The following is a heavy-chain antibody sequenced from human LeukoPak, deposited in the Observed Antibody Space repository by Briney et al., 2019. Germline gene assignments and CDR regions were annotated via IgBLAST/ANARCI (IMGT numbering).Heavy chain of an antibody. D-gene: IGHD2-2*01. J-gene: IGHJ4*02. CDR1: GFTFSSYA. V-gene: IGHV3-23*01. CDR3: AKDRYCSSTSCCGSFDY. Sequence: GGSLRLSCAASGFTFSSYAMSWVRQAPGKGLEWVSAISGSGGSTYYADSVKGRFTISRDNSKNTLYLQMNSLRAEDTAVYYCAKDRYCSSTSCCGSFDYWGQGTLVTVSS. CDR2: ISGSGGST.